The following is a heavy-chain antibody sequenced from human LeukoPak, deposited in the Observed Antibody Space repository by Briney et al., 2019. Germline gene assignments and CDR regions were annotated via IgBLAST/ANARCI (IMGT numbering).Heavy chain of an antibody. J-gene: IGHJ4*02. V-gene: IGHV3-30*18. CDR3: AKGLEITFGNDY. Sequence: GRSLRLSCAASGFTFNSYGMHWVRQAPGKGLEWVAVIVHDGNNKYYADSVKGRFTISRDNSKNTLYLQMNSLRAEDTAVYYCAKGLEITFGNDYWGQGTLVTVSS. D-gene: IGHD3-16*01. CDR2: IVHDGNNK. CDR1: GFTFNSYG.